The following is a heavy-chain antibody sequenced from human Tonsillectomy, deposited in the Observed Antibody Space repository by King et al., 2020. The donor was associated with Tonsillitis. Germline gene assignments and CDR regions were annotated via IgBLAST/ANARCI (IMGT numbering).Heavy chain of an antibody. CDR1: GFTFSNAW. J-gene: IGHJ4*02. Sequence: VQLVESGGGLVKPGGSLRLSCAASGFTFSNAWMNWVRQAPGKGLEWVGRIKNKGDAGAPDYAAPVKGRFTISRDDSKSTVYLQMNSLKTEDTAEYYCTTNLRRPGYWGQGTLVTVSS. CDR2: IKNKGDAGAP. CDR3: TTNLRRPGY. V-gene: IGHV3-15*01.